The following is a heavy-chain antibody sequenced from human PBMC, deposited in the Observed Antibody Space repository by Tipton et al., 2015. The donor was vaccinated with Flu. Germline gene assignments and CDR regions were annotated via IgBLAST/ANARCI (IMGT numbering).Heavy chain of an antibody. CDR3: ARSEFDY. CDR1: GGSFSNYY. J-gene: IGHJ4*02. V-gene: IGHV4-34*01. CDR2: INHSGST. Sequence: TLSLTCAVYGGSFSNYYWSWIRQPPGRGLECIGEINHSGSTHYNPSLKSRVTISVDTSKNQFSLKLNSVTAADTAVYYCARSEFDYWGQGTLVTVSS.